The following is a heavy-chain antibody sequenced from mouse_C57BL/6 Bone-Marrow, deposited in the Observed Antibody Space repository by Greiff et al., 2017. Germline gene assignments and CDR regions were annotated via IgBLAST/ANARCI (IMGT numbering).Heavy chain of an antibody. CDR2: IGPGSGGT. J-gene: IGHJ2*01. D-gene: IGHD2-4*01. Sequence: VQLVQSGAELVKPGASVKISCTASGYTFTDYYIHWVKQRPGQGLEWIGKIGPGSGGTDYNEKFQGKATLTADKSSITAYMQLSSLTSEDSADYFVANSYNDYDLLSFDYWGQGTTVTVAS. V-gene: IGHV1-77*01. CDR3: ANSYNDYDLLSFDY. CDR1: GYTFTDYY.